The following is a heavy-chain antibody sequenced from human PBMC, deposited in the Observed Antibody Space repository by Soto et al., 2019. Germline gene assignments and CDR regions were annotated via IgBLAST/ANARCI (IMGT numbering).Heavy chain of an antibody. D-gene: IGHD2-15*01. Sequence: SQTLSLTCAISGDSVSSNSDAWSWIRQSSSRGLEWLGRTYFRAKWFTDYAASVRGRITIAADTSNNQFSLHLSSVTPGDTAVYYCARDKDAALSNLDFWGQGTLVTVSS. CDR2: TYFRAKWFT. V-gene: IGHV6-1*01. CDR1: GDSVSSNSDA. J-gene: IGHJ4*02. CDR3: ARDKDAALSNLDF.